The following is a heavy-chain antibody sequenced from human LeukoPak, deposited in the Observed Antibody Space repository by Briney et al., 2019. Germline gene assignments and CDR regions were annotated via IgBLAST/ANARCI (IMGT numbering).Heavy chain of an antibody. CDR2: IDNDGST. CDR3: AKVVSGYHFDY. J-gene: IGHJ4*02. CDR1: GFTFSSSSYW. D-gene: IGHD5-12*01. Sequence: PGGSLRLSCAVSGFTFSSSSYWMHWVRQAPGKGLVWVSRIDNDGSTRYADSVKGRFTISRDNSQNTLYLQMNTLRAEDTAVYYCAKVVSGYHFDYWGQGTLVTVSS. V-gene: IGHV3-74*01.